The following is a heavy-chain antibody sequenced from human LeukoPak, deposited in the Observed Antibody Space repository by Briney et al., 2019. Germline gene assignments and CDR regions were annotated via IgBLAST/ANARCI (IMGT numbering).Heavy chain of an antibody. J-gene: IGHJ4*02. CDR2: TSPDEGLK. V-gene: IGHV3-30*04. CDR3: AKASAMIVVVSKHFDY. D-gene: IGHD3-22*01. CDR1: GFTFANYV. Sequence: GGSLRLSCAASGFTFANYVTHWVRQAPGKGLEWVAVTSPDEGLKFYADSVKGRFTISRDNSKNTLYLQMNSLRAEDTAVYYCAKASAMIVVVSKHFDYWGQGTLVTVSS.